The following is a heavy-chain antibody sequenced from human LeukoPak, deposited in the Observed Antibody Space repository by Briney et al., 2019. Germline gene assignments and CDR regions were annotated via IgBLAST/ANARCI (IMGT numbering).Heavy chain of an antibody. CDR3: ARERGSYWRGRFDY. V-gene: IGHV4-34*01. Sequence: SETLSLTCAVYGGSFSGYYWSWIRQPPGKGLEWIGEINHSGSANYNPPLKSRVTISVDTSKNQFSLKLSSVTAADTAVYYCARERGSYWRGRFDYWGQGTLVTVSS. CDR2: INHSGSA. J-gene: IGHJ4*02. CDR1: GGSFSGYY. D-gene: IGHD1-26*01.